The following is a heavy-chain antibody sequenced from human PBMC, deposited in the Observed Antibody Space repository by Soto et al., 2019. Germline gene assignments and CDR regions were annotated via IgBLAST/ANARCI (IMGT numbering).Heavy chain of an antibody. Sequence: EVQLLESGGGLVQPGGSLRLSCAASGFVFGSYAMSWVRQAPGKGLEWVSSISVGGGRAYYADSVKGRFTISRDDSKGTGYLQMNSLRAEETGVYFCAKTGTLVTPTNWFDRWGQGTPVTVSS. CDR3: AKTGTLVTPTNWFDR. CDR1: GFVFGSYA. V-gene: IGHV3-23*01. D-gene: IGHD2-21*02. J-gene: IGHJ5*02. CDR2: ISVGGGRA.